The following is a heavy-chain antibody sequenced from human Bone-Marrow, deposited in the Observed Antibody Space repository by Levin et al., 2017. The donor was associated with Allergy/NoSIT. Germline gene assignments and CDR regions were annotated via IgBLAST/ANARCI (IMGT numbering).Heavy chain of an antibody. J-gene: IGHJ3*02. CDR1: GFSLSTSGVG. D-gene: IGHD3-10*01. V-gene: IGHV2-5*02. Sequence: KVSGPTLVKPTQTLTLTCTFSGFSLSTSGVGVGWIRQPPGKVLEWLALIFWDDHKRYSPSLKSRLTITKDTSKNQVVLTMTNMDSVDTATYYCTYRGWFGELPSDAFDIWGQGTMVTVSS. CDR3: TYRGWFGELPSDAFDI. CDR2: IFWDDHK.